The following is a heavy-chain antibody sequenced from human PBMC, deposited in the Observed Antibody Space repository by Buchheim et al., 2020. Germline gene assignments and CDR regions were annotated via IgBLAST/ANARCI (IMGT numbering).Heavy chain of an antibody. V-gene: IGHV3-30*18. CDR1: GFTFSSYG. CDR2: ISYDGSNK. D-gene: IGHD6-13*01. J-gene: IGHJ6*02. Sequence: QVQLVESGGGVVQPGRSLRLSCAASGFTFSSYGMHWVRQAPGKGLEWVAVISYDGSNKYYADSVKGRFTISRDNSKNTLYLQMNSLRAVDTAVYYCAKDPYYSSSWLYYYYGMDVWGQGTT. CDR3: AKDPYYSSSWLYYYYGMDV.